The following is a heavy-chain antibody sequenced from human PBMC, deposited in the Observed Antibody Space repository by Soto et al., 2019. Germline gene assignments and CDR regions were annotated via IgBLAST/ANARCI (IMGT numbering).Heavy chain of an antibody. J-gene: IGHJ5*02. CDR2: IIPIFGTA. CDR1: GGTFSSYA. D-gene: IGHD3-22*01. CDR3: ARAYYYDSSGYPPEANWFDP. Sequence: QVQLVQSGAEVKKPGSSVKVSCKASGGTFSSYAISWVRQAPGQGLEWMGGIIPIFGTANYAQKFQGRVTITADESTSTAYMELSSLRSEDPAVYYCARAYYYDSSGYPPEANWFDPWGQGTLVTVSS. V-gene: IGHV1-69*01.